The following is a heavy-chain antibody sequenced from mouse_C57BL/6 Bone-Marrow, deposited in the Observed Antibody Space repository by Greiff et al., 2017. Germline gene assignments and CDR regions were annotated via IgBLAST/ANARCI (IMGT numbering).Heavy chain of an antibody. V-gene: IGHV1-50*01. CDR3: ARHDYDGDYYAMDY. CDR2: IDPSDSYT. J-gene: IGHJ4*01. Sequence: VQLQQPGAELVKPGASVKLSCKASGYTFTSYWMLWVKQRPGQGLEWIGEIDPSDSYTNYNQKFKGKATLTVDTSSSTAYMQLSSLTSEDSAVYYCARHDYDGDYYAMDYWGQGTSVTVSS. D-gene: IGHD2-4*01. CDR1: GYTFTSYW.